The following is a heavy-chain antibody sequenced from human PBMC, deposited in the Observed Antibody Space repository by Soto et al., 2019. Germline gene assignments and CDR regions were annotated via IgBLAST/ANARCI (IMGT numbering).Heavy chain of an antibody. V-gene: IGHV3-7*01. CDR1: GFTFSSYW. D-gene: IGHD2-2*03. Sequence: EVQLVESGGGLVQPGGSLRLSCAASGFTFSSYWMSWVRQAPGKGLEWVANIKQDGSEKYYVDSVKGRFTISRDNAKNSLYLQMNSLRAEDTAVYYCARDGYCSSTSCRTIWYFDLWGRGTLVTVSS. CDR2: IKQDGSEK. J-gene: IGHJ2*01. CDR3: ARDGYCSSTSCRTIWYFDL.